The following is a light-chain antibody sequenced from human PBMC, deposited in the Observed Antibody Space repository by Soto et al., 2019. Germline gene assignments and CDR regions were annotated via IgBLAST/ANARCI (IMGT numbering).Light chain of an antibody. V-gene: IGLV1-51*01. CDR1: TSNIGNKY. J-gene: IGLJ3*02. CDR3: GTWDSSLSTWV. Sequence: QSVLTQPPSVSAAPGQKVTISCSGSTSNIGNKYVSWYQQLPGTAPKLLIYDNNKRPSGIPDRFSGSKSGTSATLGITGLQTGDEADYYSGTWDSSLSTWVFGGGTKLTVL. CDR2: DNN.